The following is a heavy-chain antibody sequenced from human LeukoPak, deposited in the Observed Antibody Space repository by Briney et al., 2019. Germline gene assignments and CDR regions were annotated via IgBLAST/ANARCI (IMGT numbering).Heavy chain of an antibody. CDR3: ARVLKGYFDY. V-gene: IGHV3-21*01. CDR1: GFTFSGYG. Sequence: GGSLRLSCAASGFTFSGYGMSWVRQAPGKGLEWVSSISTSSSYIYYADSVKGRFTISRDNAKNSLYLQMNSLRAEDTSVYYCARVLKGYFDYWGQGTLVTVSS. CDR2: ISTSSSYI. J-gene: IGHJ4*02.